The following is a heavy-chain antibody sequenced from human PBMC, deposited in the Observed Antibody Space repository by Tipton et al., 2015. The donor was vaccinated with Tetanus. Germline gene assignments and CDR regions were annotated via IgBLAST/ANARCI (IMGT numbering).Heavy chain of an antibody. V-gene: IGHV3-33*01. CDR3: AREADCSGGSCFSGDFDN. Sequence: AASGFIFSSYGIHWVRQAPGKELEWVAASWYDGTDKYYADSVKGRFTISRDNSKHTLYLQINRLRAEDTAVFYCAREADCSGGSCFSGDFDNWGQGTQVTVSS. CDR2: SWYDGTDK. J-gene: IGHJ4*02. D-gene: IGHD2-15*01. CDR1: GFIFSSYG.